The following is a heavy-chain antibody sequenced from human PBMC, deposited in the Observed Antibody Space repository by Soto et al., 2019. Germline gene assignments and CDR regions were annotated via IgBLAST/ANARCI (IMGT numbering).Heavy chain of an antibody. V-gene: IGHV1-18*01. D-gene: IGHD6-19*01. CDR1: GYTFTNYA. CDR3: ARGRSPPRYSSDWDYCFDY. J-gene: IGHJ4*02. CDR2: ISAYNGNT. Sequence: QVLLVQSGAEVKKPGASVKVSCKTSGYTFTNYAMNWVRQAPGQGLEWMGWISAYNGNTEYAQRLQGRVTMITDTSTSTAYRELRSLRSDDTAVYYCARGRSPPRYSSDWDYCFDYWGQGTLVTVSS.